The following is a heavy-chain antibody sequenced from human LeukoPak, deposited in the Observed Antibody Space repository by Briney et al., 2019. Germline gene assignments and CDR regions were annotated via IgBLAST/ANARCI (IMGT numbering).Heavy chain of an antibody. J-gene: IGHJ3*02. D-gene: IGHD3-22*01. CDR2: VYPGDSSA. CDR1: GSLFSTSW. Sequence: GASLEISCQGSGSLFSTSWIAWVRQLPGKGLEWMGIVYPGDSSARYSPSFQGRVTMSADTSINTAYLQWNSLKASDTAMYYCARKSYYDSFQHAFDIWGQGTMVTVS. CDR3: ARKSYYDSFQHAFDI. V-gene: IGHV5-51*01.